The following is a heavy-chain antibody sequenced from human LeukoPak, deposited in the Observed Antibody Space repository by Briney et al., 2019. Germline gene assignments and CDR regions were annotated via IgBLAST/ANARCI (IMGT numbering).Heavy chain of an antibody. J-gene: IGHJ4*02. CDR3: ARDPGYYDSSGYYY. CDR2: INPNSGGT. D-gene: IGHD3-22*01. Sequence: ASVKVSCKASGYTFTGYYMHWVRQAPGQGLEWMGWINPNSGGTNYAQKFQGRVTMTRDTSISTAYMELSRLRSDDTAVYYCARDPGYYDSSGYYYWGQGTPVTFSS. CDR1: GYTFTGYY. V-gene: IGHV1-2*02.